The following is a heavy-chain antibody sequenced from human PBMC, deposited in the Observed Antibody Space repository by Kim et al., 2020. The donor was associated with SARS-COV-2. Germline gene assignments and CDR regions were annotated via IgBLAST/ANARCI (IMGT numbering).Heavy chain of an antibody. V-gene: IGHV1-2*04. CDR3: ARVSGGCSDGSCYFWFDP. J-gene: IGHJ5*02. D-gene: IGHD2-15*01. Sequence: ASVKVSCKASGYTFTGYYMHWVRQAPGQGLEWMGWINPNSGGTNYAQKFQGWVTMTRDTSISTAYMELSRLRSDDTAVYYCARVSGGCSDGSCYFWFDPWGQGTLVTVSS. CDR1: GYTFTGYY. CDR2: INPNSGGT.